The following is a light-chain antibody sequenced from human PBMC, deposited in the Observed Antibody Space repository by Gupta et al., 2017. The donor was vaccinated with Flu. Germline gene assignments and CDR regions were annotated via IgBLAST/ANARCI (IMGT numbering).Light chain of an antibody. CDR2: QDS. J-gene: IGLJ2*01. Sequence: SYDLNQHPSVSVSPGPPASITCSGDKLGDKYACWYQQKPGQSPVLVIYQDSKRPSGIPERFSGSNSGNTATLTISGTQAMDEADYYCQAWDSSTVVFGGGTKLTVL. V-gene: IGLV3-1*01. CDR1: KLGDKY. CDR3: QAWDSSTVV.